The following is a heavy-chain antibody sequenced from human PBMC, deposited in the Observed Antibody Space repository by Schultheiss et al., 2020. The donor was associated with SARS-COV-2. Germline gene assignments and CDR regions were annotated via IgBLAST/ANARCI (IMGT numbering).Heavy chain of an antibody. CDR3: ARYPRRYEPGSAFDI. CDR2: IYYSGST. Sequence: SETLSLTCTVSGGSISSGGYYWSWIRQHPGKGLEWIGYIYYSGSTYYNPSLKSRVTISVDTSKNQFSLKLSSVTAADTAVYYCARYPRRYEPGSAFDIWGQGTMVTVSS. J-gene: IGHJ3*02. CDR1: GGSISSGGYY. V-gene: IGHV4-31*03. D-gene: IGHD2-2*01.